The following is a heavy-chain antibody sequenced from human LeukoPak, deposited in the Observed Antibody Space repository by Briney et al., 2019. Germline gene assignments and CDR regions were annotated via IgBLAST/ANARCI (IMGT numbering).Heavy chain of an antibody. CDR2: ISYDGSNK. CDR1: GFTFSSYG. CDR3: VRGENSKTYPVSGY. J-gene: IGHJ4*02. D-gene: IGHD2/OR15-2a*01. Sequence: SGGSLRLSCAASGFTFSSYGMHWVRQAPGKGLEWVAVISYDGSNKYYADSVKGRFTIPRDNSKNTLYLQMNSLRAEDTAVYYCVRGENSKTYPVSGYWGQGTLVTVSS. V-gene: IGHV3-30*03.